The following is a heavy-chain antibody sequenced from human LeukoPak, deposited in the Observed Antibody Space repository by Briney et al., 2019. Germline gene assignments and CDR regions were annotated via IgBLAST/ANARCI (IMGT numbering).Heavy chain of an antibody. CDR2: INQDGSDK. CDR1: GFSLSNYW. V-gene: IGHV3-7*01. J-gene: IGHJ6*02. Sequence: GGSLRLSCAASGFSLSNYWMSWVRQAPGKGLEWVANINQDGSDKYYVDSVMGRFTISKDNAKNSVYLQMNSLRPEDTAIYYCAWYGVTHGLDAWGQGTTVTVSS. D-gene: IGHD3-10*01. CDR3: AWYGVTHGLDA.